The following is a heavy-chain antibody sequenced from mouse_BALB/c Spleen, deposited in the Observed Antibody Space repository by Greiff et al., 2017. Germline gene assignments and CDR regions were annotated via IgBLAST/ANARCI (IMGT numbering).Heavy chain of an antibody. D-gene: IGHD2-14*01. CDR2: IYPGSGST. CDR3: TRGGRYDDPAWFAY. V-gene: IGHV1S22*01. Sequence: LQQSGAELARPGASVKLSCKASGYTFTSYWMHWVKQRHGQGLEWIGNIYPGSGSTNYDEKFKSKGTLTVDTSSSTAYMHLSSLTAEDSAVYYCTRGGRYDDPAWFAYWGQGTLVTVSA. CDR1: GYTFTSYW. J-gene: IGHJ3*01.